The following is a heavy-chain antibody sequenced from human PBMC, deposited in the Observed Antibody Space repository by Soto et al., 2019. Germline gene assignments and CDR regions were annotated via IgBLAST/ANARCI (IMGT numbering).Heavy chain of an antibody. CDR2: IWYDGSNK. Sequence: GSLRLSCAASGFTFSSYGMHWVRQAPGKGLEWVAVIWYDGSNKYYAASVKGRFTISRDNSKNTLYLQMNSLRAEDTAVYYYARDKAYYDFWSGPPRRNYYYGMDVWVQGTTVTVSS. CDR1: GFTFSSYG. D-gene: IGHD3-3*01. V-gene: IGHV3-33*01. J-gene: IGHJ6*02. CDR3: ARDKAYYDFWSGPPRRNYYYGMDV.